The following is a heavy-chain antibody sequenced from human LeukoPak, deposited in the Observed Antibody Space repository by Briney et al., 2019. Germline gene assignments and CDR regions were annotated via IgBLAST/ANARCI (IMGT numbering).Heavy chain of an antibody. J-gene: IGHJ4*02. CDR2: IYYSGST. CDR3: ARYYYDSSGYFDY. Sequence: SETLSLTCIVSGGSISSSSYNWGWIRQPPGKGLEWIGSIYYSGSTYYNPSLKSRVTISVDTSKNQFSLKLSSVTAADTAVYYCARYYYDSSGYFDYWGQGTLVTVSS. CDR1: GGSISSSSYN. V-gene: IGHV4-39*01. D-gene: IGHD3-22*01.